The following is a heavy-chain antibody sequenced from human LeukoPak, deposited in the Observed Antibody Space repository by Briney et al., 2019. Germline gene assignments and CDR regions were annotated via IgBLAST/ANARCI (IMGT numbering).Heavy chain of an antibody. J-gene: IGHJ5*02. CDR1: GDSVSSNSVT. CDR2: TDYRSTWYN. D-gene: IGHD2-2*01. Sequence: SQTLSLTCAISGDSVSSNSVTWNWIRQSPPRGLEWLGRTDYRSTWYNDYAVSVRGRITVNPDTSKNQFSLHLNSVTPEDTAVYYCARRLTQYDCFDPWGQGILVTVSS. CDR3: ARRLTQYDCFDP. V-gene: IGHV6-1*01.